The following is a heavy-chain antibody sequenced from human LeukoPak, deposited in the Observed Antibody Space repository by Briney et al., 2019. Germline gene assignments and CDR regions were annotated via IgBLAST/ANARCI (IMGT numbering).Heavy chain of an antibody. CDR1: GGSISSGSYY. J-gene: IGHJ4*02. Sequence: SQTLSLTCTVSGGSISSGSYYWSWIRQPAGKGLEWIGRIYTSGSTNYNPSLKSRVTISVDTSKNQFSLKLSSVTAADTAAYYCARGSGGVMNYWGQGTLVTVSS. D-gene: IGHD3-16*01. V-gene: IGHV4-61*02. CDR2: IYTSGST. CDR3: ARGSGGVMNY.